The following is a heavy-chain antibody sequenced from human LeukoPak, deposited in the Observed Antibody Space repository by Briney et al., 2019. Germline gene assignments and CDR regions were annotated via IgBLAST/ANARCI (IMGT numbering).Heavy chain of an antibody. V-gene: IGHV1-69*01. J-gene: IGHJ4*02. CDR1: GGTFSSYA. CDR2: IIPISGTA. D-gene: IGHD3-10*01. Sequence: SVKVSCKASGGTFSSYAISWVRQAPGQGLEWMGGIIPISGTANYAQKFQGRVTITADESTSTAYMELSSLRSEDTAVYYCARNYYGSGSIPAAFDYWGQGTLVTVSS. CDR3: ARNYYGSGSIPAAFDY.